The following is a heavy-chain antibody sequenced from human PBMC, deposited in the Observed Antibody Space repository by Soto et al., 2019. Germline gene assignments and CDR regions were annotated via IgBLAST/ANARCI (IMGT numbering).Heavy chain of an antibody. V-gene: IGHV4-30-4*01. CDR2: IHDSGNT. D-gene: IGHD4-17*01. J-gene: IGHJ5*02. CDR3: ARARGGDSGDYASLFDR. CDR1: GGSVSIGDYL. Sequence: VQLQESGPGLVTPSQTLSLTCTVFGGSVSIGDYLWSWIRQRPGKGLEWIGYIHDSGNTYYNPSLKRRVTISLDMSKNQFSLKVTSMTASDTAVYFCARARGGDSGDYASLFDRWGQGNLVTVSS.